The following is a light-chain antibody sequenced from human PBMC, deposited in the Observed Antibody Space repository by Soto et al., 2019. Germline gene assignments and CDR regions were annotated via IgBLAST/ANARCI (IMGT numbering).Light chain of an antibody. CDR3: QQSDSFPLA. V-gene: IGKV1-12*01. J-gene: IGKJ4*01. CDR2: TAS. Sequence: DIQMTQSPSSVSASVGDRVTITCRASKVISSWIAWYQQKPGKAPQLLIYTASNLQSGVPSRFSGSGYGTDFTLSISSLQHADFATYGCQQSDSFPLAFGGWTKVEIK. CDR1: KVISSW.